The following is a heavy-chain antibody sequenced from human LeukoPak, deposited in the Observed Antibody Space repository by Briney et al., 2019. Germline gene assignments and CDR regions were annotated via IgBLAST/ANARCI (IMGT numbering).Heavy chain of an antibody. CDR1: GGSFSGYY. D-gene: IGHD3-16*02. CDR3: ARGRIVITFGGVIAHRGFDP. J-gene: IGHJ5*02. CDR2: INHSGST. V-gene: IGHV4-34*01. Sequence: KTSETLSLTCAVYGGSFSGYYWSWIRQPPGKGLEWIGEINHSGSTNYNPSLKSRVTISVDTSKNQFSLKLSSVTAADTAVYYCARGRIVITFGGVIAHRGFDPWGQGTLVTVSS.